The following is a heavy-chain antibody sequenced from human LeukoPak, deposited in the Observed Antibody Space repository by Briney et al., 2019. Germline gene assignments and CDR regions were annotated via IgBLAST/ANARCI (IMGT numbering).Heavy chain of an antibody. CDR2: IISSSSYI. D-gene: IGHD3-10*01. CDR1: GFTFSSYS. J-gene: IGHJ6*04. CDR3: ARDRFGYGSVSYYQVMDV. Sequence: GGSLRLSCAASGFTFSSYSMNWVRQAPGKGLEWVSSIISSSSYIYYADSVKGRFTISRDNAKNSLYLQMNSLRAEDTAVYYCARDRFGYGSVSYYQVMDVWGKRATVTVSS. V-gene: IGHV3-21*01.